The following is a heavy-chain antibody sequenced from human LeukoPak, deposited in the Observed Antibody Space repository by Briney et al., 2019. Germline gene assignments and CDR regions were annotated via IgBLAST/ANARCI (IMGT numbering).Heavy chain of an antibody. J-gene: IGHJ4*02. CDR1: GILFSDYY. CDR3: ARGYYYDSSGYYYPLH. Sequence: GGSLRLSCAASGILFSDYYMSWIRQAPGKGLEWVSYISNSDSYIYYADSVKGRFTISRDNAKNSLYLQMNSLRAEDTAVYYCARGYYYDSSGYYYPLHWGQGTLVTVSS. D-gene: IGHD3-22*01. V-gene: IGHV3-11*04. CDR2: ISNSDSYI.